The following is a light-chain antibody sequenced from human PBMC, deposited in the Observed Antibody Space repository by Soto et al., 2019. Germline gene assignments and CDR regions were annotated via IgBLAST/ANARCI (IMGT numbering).Light chain of an antibody. J-gene: IGKJ1*01. CDR2: DAS. CDR3: LQDINYPWT. V-gene: IGKV1-33*01. CDR1: QDISTY. Sequence: IQMTQSPSSLSASVGDRVTITCQASQDISTYLNWYQQKLGKARNLLIYDASTLETGVPSRFSGSGSGTAFTLAISSLQPEDSATYYCLQDINYPWTFGQGTKVDI.